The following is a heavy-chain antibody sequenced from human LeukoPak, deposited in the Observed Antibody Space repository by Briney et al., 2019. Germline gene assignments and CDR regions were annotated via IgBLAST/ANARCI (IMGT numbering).Heavy chain of an antibody. CDR3: ARFRVKYSSSSGDY. CDR1: GYTFTSYY. J-gene: IGHJ4*02. D-gene: IGHD6-6*01. CDR2: INPNSGGT. Sequence: GASVKVSCKASGYTFTSYYMHWVRQAPGQGLEWMGRINPNSGGTNYAQKFQGRVTMTRDTSISTAYMELSRLRSDDTAVYYCARFRVKYSSSSGDYWGQGTLVTVSS. V-gene: IGHV1-2*06.